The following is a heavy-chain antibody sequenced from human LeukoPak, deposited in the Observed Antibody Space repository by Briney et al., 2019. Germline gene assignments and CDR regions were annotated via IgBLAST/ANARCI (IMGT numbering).Heavy chain of an antibody. J-gene: IGHJ5*02. D-gene: IGHD2-15*01. Sequence: PGGSLRLSCAASGFTFSSFGMHWVRQAPGKGLEWVANIKQDGSEKYYVDSVKGRFTISRDNAKNSLYLQMNSLRAEDTAVYYCARDDAKVAATIGKFDPWGQGTLVTVSS. V-gene: IGHV3-7*01. CDR3: ARDDAKVAATIGKFDP. CDR1: GFTFSSFG. CDR2: IKQDGSEK.